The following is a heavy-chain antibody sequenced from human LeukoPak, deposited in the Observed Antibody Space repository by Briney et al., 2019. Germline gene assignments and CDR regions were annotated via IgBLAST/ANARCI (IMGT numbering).Heavy chain of an antibody. CDR1: SASIRSSPYY. D-gene: IGHD2/OR15-2a*01. J-gene: IGHJ4*02. CDR3: ARPTSKLGSFDY. CDR2: ISYSGST. Sequence: SETLSLTCTVSSASIRSSPYYWAWIRQSPGKGLEWIATISYSGSTYYNPSLKSRITISVDTSKNQFSLKMRSVTAADTAVYYCARPTSKLGSFDYWGQGTLVTVSS. V-gene: IGHV4-39*01.